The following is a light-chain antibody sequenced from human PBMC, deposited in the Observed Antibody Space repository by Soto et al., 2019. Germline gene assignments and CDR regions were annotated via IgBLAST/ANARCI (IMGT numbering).Light chain of an antibody. CDR2: SNN. V-gene: IGLV1-47*02. Sequence: QSVLTQPPSASGTPGQRVTISCSGSSSNIGSNYVYWYQQLPGTAPKLLTYSNNQRPSGVPDRFSGSKSGTSASLAISGLRSEDEADYYCAAWDDSLSVWVFGGGTKRTVL. J-gene: IGLJ3*02. CDR3: AAWDDSLSVWV. CDR1: SSNIGSNY.